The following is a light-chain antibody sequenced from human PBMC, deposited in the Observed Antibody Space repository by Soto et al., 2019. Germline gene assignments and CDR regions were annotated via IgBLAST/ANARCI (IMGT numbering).Light chain of an antibody. J-gene: IGLJ2*01. V-gene: IGLV1-40*01. CDR2: GNS. Sequence: QAVVTQPPSVSGAPGQRVTISCTGSSSNIGAGYDVHWYQQLPGTAPKLLIYGNSNRPSGVPDRFSGSKSGTSASLAITGLQAEDEADYYCQSYDSSLSGYVVFGGGTKLTVI. CDR3: QSYDSSLSGYVV. CDR1: SSNIGAGYD.